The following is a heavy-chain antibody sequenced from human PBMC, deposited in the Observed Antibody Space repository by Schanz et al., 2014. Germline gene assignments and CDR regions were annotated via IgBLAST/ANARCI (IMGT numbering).Heavy chain of an antibody. Sequence: VREPWASVKVSCKASGYTFNNSYRHWVRQAPEQRTEWLGVSSPSTGRATYPPKFPDRVRITRDTLMPTVYKETRSRRSEDPAMHSCAGRRSDDVGKYWDSCGHGALVIVSA. V-gene: IGHV1-46*03. CDR1: GYTFNNSY. J-gene: IGHJ5*01. D-gene: IGHD1-1*01. CDR3: AGRRSDDVGKYWDS. CDR2: SSPSTGRA.